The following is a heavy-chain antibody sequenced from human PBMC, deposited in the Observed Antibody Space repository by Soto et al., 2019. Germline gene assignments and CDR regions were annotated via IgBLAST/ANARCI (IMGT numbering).Heavy chain of an antibody. CDR2: IDGSGRNT. CDR3: AKDGGSVCSGGTCYFQAPDY. D-gene: IGHD2-15*01. Sequence: PGGSLRLSCAASGFTFRSYAMSWVRQAPGKGLEWVSGIDGSGRNTYYADSVKGRFTISRDNSKNTLSVQMNGLRVEDTALYYCAKDGGSVCSGGTCYFQAPDYWGQGTLVTVS. J-gene: IGHJ4*02. CDR1: GFTFRSYA. V-gene: IGHV3-23*01.